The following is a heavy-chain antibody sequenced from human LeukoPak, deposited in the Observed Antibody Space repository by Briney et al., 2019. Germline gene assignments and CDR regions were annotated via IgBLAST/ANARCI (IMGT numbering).Heavy chain of an antibody. CDR3: ARSIVATMTPGFYYFDY. V-gene: IGHV4-38-2*02. CDR2: IYHRGST. D-gene: IGHD5-12*01. CDR1: GYSISSGYY. J-gene: IGHJ4*02. Sequence: SETLSLTCTVSGYSISSGYYWGWIRQPPGKGLEWIGSIYHRGSTYYNPSLKSRVTISVDTSKNQFSLKLSSVTAADTAVYYCARSIVATMTPGFYYFDYWGQGTLVTVSS.